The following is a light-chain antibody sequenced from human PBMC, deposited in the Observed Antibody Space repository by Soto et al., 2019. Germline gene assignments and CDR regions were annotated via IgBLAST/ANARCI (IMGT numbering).Light chain of an antibody. V-gene: IGLV2-14*01. CDR1: SSDVGGYNY. Sequence: QSALTQPASVSGSPGQSITISCTGTSSDVGGYNYVSWFQHHPGKAPKLMIYDVINRPSGVSNHFSGSKSGNTASLTISGLQAEDEADYYCSSYTSSSTLGVFGTGTKVTVL. CDR2: DVI. J-gene: IGLJ1*01. CDR3: SSYTSSSTLGV.